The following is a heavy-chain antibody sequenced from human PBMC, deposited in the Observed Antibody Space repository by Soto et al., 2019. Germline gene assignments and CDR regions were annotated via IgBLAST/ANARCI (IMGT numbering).Heavy chain of an antibody. CDR1: GYTFTSYG. V-gene: IGHV1-18*01. Sequence: ASVKVSCKASGYTFTSYGISWVRQAPGQGLEWMGWISAYNGNTPYAPKLQGRVNMTTDTSTSTAYMELRSLRSDDTAVYYCARSKSSGYPYYFDYWGQGTLVTVSS. CDR3: ARSKSSGYPYYFDY. D-gene: IGHD3-22*01. CDR2: ISAYNGNT. J-gene: IGHJ4*02.